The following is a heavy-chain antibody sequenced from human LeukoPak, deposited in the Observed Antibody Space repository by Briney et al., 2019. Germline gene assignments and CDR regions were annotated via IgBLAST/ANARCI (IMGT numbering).Heavy chain of an antibody. CDR2: IYYSGST. CDR1: GGSISSSSYY. J-gene: IGHJ2*01. Sequence: SETLSLTCTVSGGSISSSSYYWGWIRQPPGKGLEWIGSIYYSGSTYYNPSLKSRVTISVDTSKNQFSLKLSSVTAADTAVYYCARIYYSSSYDYWYFDLWGRGTLVTVSS. CDR3: ARIYYSSSYDYWYFDL. V-gene: IGHV4-39*07. D-gene: IGHD6-13*01.